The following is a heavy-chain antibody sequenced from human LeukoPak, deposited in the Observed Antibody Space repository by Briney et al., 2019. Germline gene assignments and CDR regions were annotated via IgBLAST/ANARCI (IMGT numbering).Heavy chain of an antibody. CDR2: ISSSSSHI. Sequence: GGSLRLSCAASGFTFSTYSMNWVRQAPGKGLEWVSSISSSSSHIYSADSVKGRLIIFRDNAKNSLYLQMNSLRAEDTAVYYCARAGCSTSSCAIDYWGQGTLITVSS. CDR3: ARAGCSTSSCAIDY. D-gene: IGHD2-2*01. CDR1: GFTFSTYS. V-gene: IGHV3-21*06. J-gene: IGHJ4*02.